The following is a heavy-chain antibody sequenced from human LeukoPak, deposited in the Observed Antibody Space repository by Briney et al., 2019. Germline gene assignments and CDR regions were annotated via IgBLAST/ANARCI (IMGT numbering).Heavy chain of an antibody. D-gene: IGHD6-19*01. Sequence: GGSLRLSCAASGFTFNRDWTAWVRQAPGKGLEWVANIKEDGSEKNYVDSVKGRFTISRDNAVNSVYLQMNDLRAEDTGVYYCATKEPSASGWSYWGQGTLVTVSS. CDR1: GFTFNRDW. J-gene: IGHJ4*02. CDR2: IKEDGSEK. CDR3: ATKEPSASGWSY. V-gene: IGHV3-7*01.